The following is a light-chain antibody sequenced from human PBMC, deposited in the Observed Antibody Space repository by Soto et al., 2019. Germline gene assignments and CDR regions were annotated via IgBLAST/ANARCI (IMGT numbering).Light chain of an antibody. Sequence: EIVLTQSPATLSLSPGERATLSCRASQSVSSYLAWYQQKPGQAPRLLIYAASNRATGIPARFSGSGSGTDFTLTISSLEPEDFAVYYCQQRSHWPVTFGGGTKV. CDR3: QQRSHWPVT. J-gene: IGKJ4*01. CDR1: QSVSSY. V-gene: IGKV3-11*01. CDR2: AAS.